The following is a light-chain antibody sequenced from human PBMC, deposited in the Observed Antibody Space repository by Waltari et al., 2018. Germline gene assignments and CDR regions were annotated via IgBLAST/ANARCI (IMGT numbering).Light chain of an antibody. J-gene: IGLJ3*02. CDR2: RNN. V-gene: IGLV1-47*01. CDR1: SSNIGSNY. Sequence: SCSGSSSNIGSNYVYWYQQLPGTAPKLLIYRNNQRPSGVPDRFSGSKSGTSASLAISGLRSEDEADYYCAAWDDSLSVNWVFGGGTKLTVL. CDR3: AAWDDSLSVNWV.